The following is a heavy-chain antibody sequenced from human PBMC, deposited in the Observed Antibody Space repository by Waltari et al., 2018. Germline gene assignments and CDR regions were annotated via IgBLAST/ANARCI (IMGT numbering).Heavy chain of an antibody. Sequence: QVQLVQSGPEVKPPGALLKVCCKASGYNVVTYGISWVRQAVGQGLEWRGWVSGYNGDRSYAQKFQGRITMTTDTSTSTAYMELWSLKSDDTAVYYCARRRGEWFDPWGQGTPVTVSS. V-gene: IGHV1-18*01. CDR2: VSGYNGDR. CDR3: ARRRGEWFDP. J-gene: IGHJ5*02. CDR1: GYNVVTYG.